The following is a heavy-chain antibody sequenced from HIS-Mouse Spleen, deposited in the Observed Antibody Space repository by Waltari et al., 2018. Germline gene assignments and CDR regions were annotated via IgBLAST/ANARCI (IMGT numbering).Heavy chain of an antibody. CDR3: AREIPYSSSWYDWYFDL. CDR2: IYYSGST. CDR1: GGSISSSSYY. D-gene: IGHD6-13*01. J-gene: IGHJ2*01. V-gene: IGHV4-39*07. Sequence: QLQLQESGPGLVKPSETLSLTCTVSGGSISSSSYYWGWIRQPPGKGLEWFGGIYYSGSTCHHPSLKSRVTISVDTSKNQFSLKLSSVTAADTAVYYCAREIPYSSSWYDWYFDLWGRGTLVTVSS.